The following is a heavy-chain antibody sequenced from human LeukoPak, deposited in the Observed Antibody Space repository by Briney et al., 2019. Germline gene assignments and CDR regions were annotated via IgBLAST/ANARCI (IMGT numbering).Heavy chain of an antibody. CDR2: ISSSGSTI. D-gene: IGHD3-10*01. Sequence: GGSLRLSCAASGFTFTTYEMNWVRQAPGKGLEWVSYISSSGSTIHYAVSVKGRFTISRDNAKNSVFLQMNSLRPEDTAVYYCARASVRWFGELTGTFEYWGQGTLVTVSS. CDR3: ARASVRWFGELTGTFEY. V-gene: IGHV3-48*03. J-gene: IGHJ4*02. CDR1: GFTFTTYE.